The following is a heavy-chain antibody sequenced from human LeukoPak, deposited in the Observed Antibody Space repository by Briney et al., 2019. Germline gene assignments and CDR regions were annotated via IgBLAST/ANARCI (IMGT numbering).Heavy chain of an antibody. J-gene: IGHJ4*02. V-gene: IGHV3-23*01. Sequence: GGSLRLSCAASGFTFSNYAMTWVRQAPGQGLEWVSTIGGSGGAMFYADSVKGRFTISRDNPKNTLSLEMSSLRAEDTALYYCAKGGASSSRFDSWGQGTLVTVSS. CDR3: AKGGASSSRFDS. D-gene: IGHD6-6*01. CDR2: IGGSGGAM. CDR1: GFTFSNYA.